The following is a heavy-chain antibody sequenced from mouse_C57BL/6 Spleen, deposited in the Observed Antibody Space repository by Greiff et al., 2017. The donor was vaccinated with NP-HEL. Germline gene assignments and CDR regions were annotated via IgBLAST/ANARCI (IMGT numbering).Heavy chain of an antibody. CDR3: ARGSGGSSYRYFDV. J-gene: IGHJ1*03. Sequence: QVQLQQPGAELVMPGASVKLSCKASGYTFTSYWMHWVKQRPGQGLEWIGEIDPSDSYTNYNQKFKGKSTLTVDKSSSTAYMQLSSLTSEDSAVYYCARGSGGSSYRYFDVWGTGTTVTVSS. D-gene: IGHD1-1*01. CDR1: GYTFTSYW. V-gene: IGHV1-69*01. CDR2: IDPSDSYT.